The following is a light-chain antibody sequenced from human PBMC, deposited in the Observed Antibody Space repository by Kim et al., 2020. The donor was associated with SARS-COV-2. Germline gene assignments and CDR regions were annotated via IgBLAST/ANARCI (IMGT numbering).Light chain of an antibody. J-gene: IGLJ3*02. CDR2: YDS. V-gene: IGLV3-21*04. CDR3: HVWDRNNDIV. Sequence: SYELTQPPSVSVAPGKTATITCGGDNIGSKSVHWYQQIAGQALFLVIRYDSDRPSGIPDRFSGSNSGNTATLTITRVEAGDEADYYCHVWDRNNDIVFG. CDR1: NIGSKS.